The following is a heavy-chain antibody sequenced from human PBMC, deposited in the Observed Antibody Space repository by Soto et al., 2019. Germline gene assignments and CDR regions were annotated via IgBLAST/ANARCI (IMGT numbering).Heavy chain of an antibody. CDR3: AKDKGEEGATSPAYYFDY. CDR2: ISYDGSKK. CDR1: GFALSSYG. Sequence: PGGSLRLSCAASGFALSSYGMHWVRQARGKGLEWVAVISYDGSKKYYADSVKGRFTISRDNSKNTLYLQMNSLRAEDTAVYYCAKDKGEEGATSPAYYFDYWGQGTLVTVSS. J-gene: IGHJ4*02. V-gene: IGHV3-30*18. D-gene: IGHD1-26*01.